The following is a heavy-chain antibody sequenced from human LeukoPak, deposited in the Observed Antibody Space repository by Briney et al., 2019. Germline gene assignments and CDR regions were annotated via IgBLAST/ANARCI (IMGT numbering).Heavy chain of an antibody. CDR3: ARDRAARPHFDY. Sequence: PSETLSLTCTVSGGSISSGGYYWSWIRQHPGEGLEWIGYIYYSGSTYYNPSLKSRVTISVDTSKNQFSLKLSSVTAADTAVYYCARDRAARPHFDYWGQGTLVTVSS. J-gene: IGHJ4*02. CDR2: IYYSGST. CDR1: GGSISSGGYY. D-gene: IGHD6-6*01. V-gene: IGHV4-31*03.